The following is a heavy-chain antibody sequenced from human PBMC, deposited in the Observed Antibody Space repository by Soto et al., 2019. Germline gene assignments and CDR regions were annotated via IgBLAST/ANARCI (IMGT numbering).Heavy chain of an antibody. D-gene: IGHD1-1*01. CDR3: TKSRFRTANCYGPED. CDR2: ISGSGGSSGP. CDR1: GFTFSTYT. J-gene: IGHJ4*02. Sequence: EVQLLESGGGLVQPGGSLRLSCVASGFTFSTYTMSWVRQAPGKGLEWVSVISGSGGSSGPSYADSVQGRFSISRDNTRNTVYLQMNSQRGEDPAMYYCTKSRFRTANCYGPEDWGQGTHVSVS. V-gene: IGHV3-23*01.